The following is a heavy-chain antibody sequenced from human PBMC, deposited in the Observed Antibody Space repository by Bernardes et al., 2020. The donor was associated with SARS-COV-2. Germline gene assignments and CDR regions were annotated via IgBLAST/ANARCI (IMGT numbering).Heavy chain of an antibody. D-gene: IGHD3-22*01. Sequence: PLSLTCTVSGGSISSGGYYWSWIRQHPGKGLEWIGYIYYSGSTYYNPSLKSRVTISVDTSKNQFSLKLSSVTAADTAVYYCARAPMIVVVIDAFDIWGQGTMVTVSS. V-gene: IGHV4-31*03. CDR3: ARAPMIVVVIDAFDI. CDR1: GGSISSGGYY. CDR2: IYYSGST. J-gene: IGHJ3*02.